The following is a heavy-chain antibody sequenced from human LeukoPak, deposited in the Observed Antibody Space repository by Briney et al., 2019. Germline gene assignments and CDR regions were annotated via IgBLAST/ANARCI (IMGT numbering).Heavy chain of an antibody. D-gene: IGHD6-19*01. J-gene: IGHJ4*02. V-gene: IGHV1-2*06. CDR1: GYTFTGYY. CDR2: INPNSGGT. CDR3: ARVPYSSGFSFDY. Sequence: ASVKVSCKASGYTFTGYYMHWVRQAPGQGLEWMGRINPNSGGTNYAQKFQGRVTMTRDTSISTAYMELSRLRSDDTAVYYCARVPYSSGFSFDYWGQGTLVTVSS.